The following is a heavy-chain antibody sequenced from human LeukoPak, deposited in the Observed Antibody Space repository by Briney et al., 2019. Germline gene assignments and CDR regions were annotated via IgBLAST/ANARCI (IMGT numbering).Heavy chain of an antibody. Sequence: GGSLRLSCAASGFTFSSYAMSWVRQAPGKGLEWVSAISGSGSSTYYADSVKGRFTISRDNSKNTLYLQMNSLRAEDTAVYYCAKDRDDSSGYYPWYFDYWGQGTLVTVSS. J-gene: IGHJ4*02. CDR2: ISGSGSST. D-gene: IGHD3-22*01. V-gene: IGHV3-23*01. CDR1: GFTFSSYA. CDR3: AKDRDDSSGYYPWYFDY.